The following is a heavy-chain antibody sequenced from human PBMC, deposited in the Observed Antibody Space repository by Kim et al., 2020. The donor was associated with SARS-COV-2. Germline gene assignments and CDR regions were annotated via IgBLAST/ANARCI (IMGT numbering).Heavy chain of an antibody. V-gene: IGHV4-59*13. D-gene: IGHD2-21*02. Sequence: SETLSLTCIVSGGSISSFYWSWIRESPEKGLEWIGNMFNSGTTNYNPSLKSRVTISVDTSKNQFSLKLSSVTAADTALYYCAGADRAGVTATFDYWGQGTLVTVSS. CDR1: GGSISSFY. CDR3: AGADRAGVTATFDY. CDR2: MFNSGTT. J-gene: IGHJ4*02.